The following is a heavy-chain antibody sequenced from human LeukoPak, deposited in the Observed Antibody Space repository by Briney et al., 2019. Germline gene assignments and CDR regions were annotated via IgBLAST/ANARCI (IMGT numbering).Heavy chain of an antibody. J-gene: IGHJ4*02. CDR1: GGSISSGGYY. Sequence: SQTLSLTCTVPGGSISSGGYYWSWIRQHPGKGLEWIGYIYYSGSTYYNPSLKSRVTISVDTSKNQFSLKLSSVTAADTAVYYCASAGKRTYCFDYWGQGTLVTVSS. CDR2: IYYSGST. D-gene: IGHD6-13*01. V-gene: IGHV4-31*03. CDR3: ASAGKRTYCFDY.